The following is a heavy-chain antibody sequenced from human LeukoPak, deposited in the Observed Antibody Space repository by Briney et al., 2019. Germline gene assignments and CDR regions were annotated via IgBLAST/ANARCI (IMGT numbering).Heavy chain of an antibody. CDR2: IRYDGSNK. J-gene: IGHJ4*02. CDR1: GFTFSSYG. Sequence: GGSLRLSCAASGFTFSSYGMHWVRQAPGKGLEWVAFIRYDGSNKYYADSVKGRFTISRDNSKNTLYLQMNGLRAEDTAIYYCAREKLDDILTGYYTGFDYWGQGTLVTVSS. CDR3: AREKLDDILTGYYTGFDY. D-gene: IGHD3-9*01. V-gene: IGHV3-30*02.